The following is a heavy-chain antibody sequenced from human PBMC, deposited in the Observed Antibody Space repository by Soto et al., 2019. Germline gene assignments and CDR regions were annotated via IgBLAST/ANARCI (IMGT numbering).Heavy chain of an antibody. CDR1: GGSTSSSNW. CDR3: ARSPSSSWYGGGAFDI. Sequence: SGTLSLTCTVSGGSTSSSNWWSWVRQPPGKGLEWIGEIYHSGSTNYNPSLQSRVTTSVDKSENQFSLKMRSVTAADTAVYYCARSPSSSWYGGGAFDIWGQGTTVTVSS. V-gene: IGHV4-4*02. D-gene: IGHD6-13*01. J-gene: IGHJ3*02. CDR2: IYHSGST.